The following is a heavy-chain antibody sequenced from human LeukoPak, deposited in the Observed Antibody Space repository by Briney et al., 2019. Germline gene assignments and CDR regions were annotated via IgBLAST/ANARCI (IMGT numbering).Heavy chain of an antibody. CDR3: AREAYGLDV. Sequence: GGSLRLSCAPSGFTFSSYWMSWVRQAPGKGLEWVANIKQDGSEKYYVDSVKGRFTISRDNAKNSLYLQMNSPRAEDTAVYYCAREAYGLDVWGKGTTVTVSS. V-gene: IGHV3-7*03. J-gene: IGHJ6*04. CDR1: GFTFSSYW. CDR2: IKQDGSEK.